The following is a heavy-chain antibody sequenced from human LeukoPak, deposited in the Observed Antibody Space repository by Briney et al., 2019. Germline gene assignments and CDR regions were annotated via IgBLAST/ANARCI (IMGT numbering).Heavy chain of an antibody. J-gene: IGHJ5*02. V-gene: IGHV3-21*01. Sequence: RPGGSLRLSCAASGFPFSSYRMKWVRQAPGKGVEWVSSISSSSSYIYYADSVKGRFTISRDNAKNSLYLQMNSLRAEDTAVYYCARRVGATNRFDPWGQGTVVTVSS. CDR2: ISSSSSYI. CDR3: ARRVGATNRFDP. CDR1: GFPFSSYR. D-gene: IGHD1-26*01.